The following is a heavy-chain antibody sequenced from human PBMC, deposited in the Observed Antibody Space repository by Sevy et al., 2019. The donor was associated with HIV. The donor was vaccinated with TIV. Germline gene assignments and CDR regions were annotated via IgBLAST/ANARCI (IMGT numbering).Heavy chain of an antibody. CDR2: ISGSGGST. CDR3: AKGKGTTVTTGGY. J-gene: IGHJ4*02. CDR1: GFTFSSYA. V-gene: IGHV3-23*01. D-gene: IGHD4-17*01. Sequence: GGSLRLSCAASGFTFSSYAMSWVRQAPGKGLEWVSAISGSGGSTYYADSVKGRFTISRDNSKNTLYLQMNSLRDEDAAVYYCAKGKGTTVTTGGYWGQGTLVTVSS.